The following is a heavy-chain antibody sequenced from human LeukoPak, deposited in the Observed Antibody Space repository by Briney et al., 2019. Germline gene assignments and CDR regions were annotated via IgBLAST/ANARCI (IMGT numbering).Heavy chain of an antibody. J-gene: IGHJ3*01. CDR3: AKELIILPTGTVAFDF. D-gene: IGHD1-1*01. CDR1: GFTFSSYS. V-gene: IGHV3-23*01. CDR2: VSGSGGDT. Sequence: GGSLRLSCAASGFTFSSYSMNWVRQAPGKGQEWVSAVSGSGGDTYYADSVKGRFTISRDNSKNTLYLQMNSLRAEDTAVYYCAKELIILPTGTVAFDFWGQGTMVPVSS.